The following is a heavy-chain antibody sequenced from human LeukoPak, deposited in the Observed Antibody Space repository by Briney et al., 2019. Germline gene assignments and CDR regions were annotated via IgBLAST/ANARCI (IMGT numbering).Heavy chain of an antibody. CDR1: GFNFSSYG. Sequence: GGSLRLSCAASGFNFSSYGMHWVRQAPGKGLERVAVISYDGSNKYYADSVKGRFTISRDNSKNTLYLKMHSLRAEDTAVYYCAKDSGQWLVNGMDVWGQGTTVTVSS. CDR3: AKDSGQWLVNGMDV. V-gene: IGHV3-30*18. J-gene: IGHJ6*02. D-gene: IGHD6-19*01. CDR2: ISYDGSNK.